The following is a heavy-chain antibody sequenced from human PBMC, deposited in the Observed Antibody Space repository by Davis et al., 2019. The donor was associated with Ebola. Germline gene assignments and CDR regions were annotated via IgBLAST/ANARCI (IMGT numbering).Heavy chain of an antibody. D-gene: IGHD6-19*01. Sequence: HTGGSLRLSCKGSGYTFSSFWMNWVRQAPGKGLEWVSRINNDGTSTNYTDVVRGRFTVSRDNAKNTLYLQMNSLRAEDTAVYYCARARGYSSGWYGSWFDPWGQGTLVTVSS. CDR2: INNDGTST. CDR3: ARARGYSSGWYGSWFDP. CDR1: GYTFSSFW. J-gene: IGHJ5*02. V-gene: IGHV3-74*01.